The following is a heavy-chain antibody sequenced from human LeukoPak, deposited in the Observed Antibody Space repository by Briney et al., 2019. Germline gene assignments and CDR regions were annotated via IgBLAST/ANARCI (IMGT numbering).Heavy chain of an antibody. D-gene: IGHD2-15*01. CDR1: GGSISSSNW. V-gene: IGHV4-4*02. Sequence: PSETLSLTCAVSGGSISSSNWWSWVRQPPGKGLEWIGEIYHSGSTNYNPSLKSRVTISVDKSKNQFSLKLCSVTAADTAVYSCARHITVVVVAARWFDPWGQGTLVTVSS. J-gene: IGHJ5*02. CDR2: IYHSGST. CDR3: ARHITVVVVAARWFDP.